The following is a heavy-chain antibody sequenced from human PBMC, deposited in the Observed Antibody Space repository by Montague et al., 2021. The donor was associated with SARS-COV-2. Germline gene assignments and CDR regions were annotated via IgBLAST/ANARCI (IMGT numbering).Heavy chain of an antibody. D-gene: IGHD3-3*01. CDR3: ARTNYDFWRGHQRGGAFDI. V-gene: IGHV4-39*01. CDR1: GGSISSSDYY. J-gene: IGHJ3*02. Sequence: SETLSLTCTVSGGSISSSDYYWGWIRQPPGKGLEWIGSLFYSVNTYYNPSHKSRVTISVDTSKNQFSLKLSSVTAADTAVYYCARTNYDFWRGHQRGGAFDIWGQGTMVTVSS. CDR2: LFYSVNT.